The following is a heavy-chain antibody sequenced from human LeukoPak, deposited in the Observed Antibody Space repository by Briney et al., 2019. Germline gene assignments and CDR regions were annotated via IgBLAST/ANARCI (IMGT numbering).Heavy chain of an antibody. V-gene: IGHV4-4*02. J-gene: IGHJ4*02. CDR2: FYHSGST. CDR1: GGSISSSNW. CDR3: ARGGIAAAGTDY. D-gene: IGHD6-13*01. Sequence: PSETLSLTCAVSGGSISSSNWWSWVRQPPGKGLEWIGEFYHSGSTNYNPSLKSQVTISVDKSKNQFSLKLSSVTAADTAVYYCARGGIAAAGTDYWGQGTLVTVSS.